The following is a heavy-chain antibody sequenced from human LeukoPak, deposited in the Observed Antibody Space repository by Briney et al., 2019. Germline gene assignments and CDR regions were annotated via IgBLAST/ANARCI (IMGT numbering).Heavy chain of an antibody. V-gene: IGHV4-59*01. J-gene: IGHJ4*02. Sequence: SETLSLTCTVSGGSISSYYWSWIRQPPGKGLEWIGYIYYSGSTNYNPSLKSRVTISVDTSKNQFSLKLSSVTAADTAVYYSARMNRGWYGYNFDYWAREPWSPSPQ. D-gene: IGHD2-15*01. CDR1: GGSISSYY. CDR2: IYYSGST. CDR3: ARMNRGWYGYNFDY.